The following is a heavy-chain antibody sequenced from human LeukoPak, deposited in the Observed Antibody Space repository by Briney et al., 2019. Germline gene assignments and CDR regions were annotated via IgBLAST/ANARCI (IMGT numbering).Heavy chain of an antibody. D-gene: IGHD3-3*01. Sequence: PSETLSLTCVVSGGSVITNDYWWGWIRQPPGKGLEWIGTIDHAGTTFYNVSLKSRVTISVDTPNNQFSLKLTSVTAADTAVYFCARGAEYYAIWRGYAGYSDYWGQGISVTVSS. CDR1: GGSVITNDYW. V-gene: IGHV4-39*01. CDR2: IDHAGTT. J-gene: IGHJ4*02. CDR3: ARGAEYYAIWRGYAGYSDY.